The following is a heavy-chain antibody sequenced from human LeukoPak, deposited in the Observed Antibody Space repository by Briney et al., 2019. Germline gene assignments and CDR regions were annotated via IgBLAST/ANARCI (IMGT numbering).Heavy chain of an antibody. Sequence: SETLSLTCTVSGGSISSYYWSWIRQPPGKGLEWIGYIYYSGSTNYNPSLKSRVTISVDTSKNQFSLKLSSVTAEDTAVYYCARVKRVVITKDLWFDPWGQGTLVTVSS. J-gene: IGHJ5*02. CDR3: ARVKRVVITKDLWFDP. CDR2: IYYSGST. D-gene: IGHD3-22*01. CDR1: GGSISSYY. V-gene: IGHV4-59*01.